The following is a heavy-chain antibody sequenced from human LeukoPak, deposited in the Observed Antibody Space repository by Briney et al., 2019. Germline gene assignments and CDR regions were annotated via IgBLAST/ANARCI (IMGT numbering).Heavy chain of an antibody. D-gene: IGHD2-2*03. Sequence: PGRSLRLSCAASGFTFSSYGMHWVRQAPGKGLEWVAVISYDGSNKYYADSVKGRFTISRDNSKNTLYLQMNSQRAEDTAVYYCAKDSLDIVVVPAAMYYYYGMDVWGQGTTVTVSS. J-gene: IGHJ6*02. CDR1: GFTFSSYG. V-gene: IGHV3-30*18. CDR3: AKDSLDIVVVPAAMYYYYGMDV. CDR2: ISYDGSNK.